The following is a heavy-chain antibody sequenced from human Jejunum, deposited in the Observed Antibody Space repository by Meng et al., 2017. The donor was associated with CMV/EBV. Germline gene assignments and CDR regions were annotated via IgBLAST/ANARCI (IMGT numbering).Heavy chain of an antibody. CDR2: ISWNSVTI. CDR1: GFTFDAYA. J-gene: IGHJ5*02. Sequence: SGFTFDAYAMHLVRQVPGKGLEWVSGISWNSVTIDYADSVKGRFIVSRDNAKNSLYLQMNSLRVDDTAIYFCAKSCAPEGISCYSSWGQGTLVTVSS. V-gene: IGHV3-9*01. D-gene: IGHD2-2*02. CDR3: AKSCAPEGISCYSS.